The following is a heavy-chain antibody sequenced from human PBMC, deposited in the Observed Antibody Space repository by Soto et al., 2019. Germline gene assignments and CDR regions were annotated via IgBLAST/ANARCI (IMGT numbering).Heavy chain of an antibody. CDR3: ARLARQVIGGAVDH. D-gene: IGHD2-21*01. V-gene: IGHV3-23*01. CDR1: GFTFSSFA. Sequence: EVLLLESGGGLVQPGGSLRLSCVASGFTFSSFAMNWVRQAPGKGLEWVSGISGTGDNTYYADSVKGRFTVSRDNSKNTLYLQMNSLRAEDAAMYYCARLARQVIGGAVDHWGQGTLVTVSS. CDR2: ISGTGDNT. J-gene: IGHJ4*02.